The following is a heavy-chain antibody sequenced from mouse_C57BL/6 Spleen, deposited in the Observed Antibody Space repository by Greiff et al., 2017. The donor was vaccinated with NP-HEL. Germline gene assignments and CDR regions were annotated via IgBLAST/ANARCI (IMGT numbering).Heavy chain of an antibody. J-gene: IGHJ1*03. CDR3: ARDYGSSLPWYFDV. Sequence: EVQLQQSGPELVKPGDSVKISCKASGYSFTGYFMNWVMQSHGKSLEWIGRINPYNGDTFYNQKFKGKATLTVDKSSSTAHMELRSLTSEDSAVYYCARDYGSSLPWYFDVWGTGTTVTVSS. CDR2: INPYNGDT. V-gene: IGHV1-20*01. CDR1: GYSFTGYF. D-gene: IGHD1-1*01.